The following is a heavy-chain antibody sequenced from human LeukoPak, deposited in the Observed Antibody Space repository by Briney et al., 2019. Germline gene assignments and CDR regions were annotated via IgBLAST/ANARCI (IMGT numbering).Heavy chain of an antibody. V-gene: IGHV4-39*07. Sequence: SETLSLTCTVSGGSISSSGCYWAWIRQAPGMGLDWIGCIYYSGTTHYNPSLKSRVTISVDTSKNQFSLKLTSVTAADAAVYYCAVYGSSAGWFDPWGQGTLVTVSP. J-gene: IGHJ5*02. CDR1: GGSISSSGCY. CDR2: IYYSGTT. CDR3: AVYGSSAGWFDP. D-gene: IGHD6-6*01.